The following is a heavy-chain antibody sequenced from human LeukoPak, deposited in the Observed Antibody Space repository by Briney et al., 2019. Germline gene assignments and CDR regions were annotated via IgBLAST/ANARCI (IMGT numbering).Heavy chain of an antibody. CDR1: GYSFTSYW. D-gene: IGHD2-15*01. CDR3: ARRWANCSGGSCYSYYFDY. Sequence: GESQNTSCKGSGYSFTSYWIGWVRQLPGKGLGWMGIIYPVDSDTSYRPSFQGQVTISADKSITTACLEWSSLKASDTAMYSCARRWANCSGGSCYSYYFDYWGQGTLVTVSS. J-gene: IGHJ4*02. CDR2: IYPVDSDT. V-gene: IGHV5-51*01.